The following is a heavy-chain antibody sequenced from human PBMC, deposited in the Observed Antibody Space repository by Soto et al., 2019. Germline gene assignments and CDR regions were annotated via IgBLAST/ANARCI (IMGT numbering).Heavy chain of an antibody. CDR3: ARWNYYDSSGLDY. V-gene: IGHV4-34*01. J-gene: IGHJ4*02. D-gene: IGHD3-22*01. CDR1: GGSFRGYY. CDR2: INHSGST. Sequence: PSETLSLTCAVYGGSFRGYYWSWIRQPPGKGLEWIGEINHSGSTNYNTSLKSRVTISVDTSKNQFSLKLSSVTAADTAVYYCARWNYYDSSGLDYWGQGTLVTVSS.